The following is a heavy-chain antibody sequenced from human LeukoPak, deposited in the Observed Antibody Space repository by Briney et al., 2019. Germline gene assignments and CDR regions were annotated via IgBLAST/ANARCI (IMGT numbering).Heavy chain of an antibody. CDR1: GGSISSGSYY. J-gene: IGHJ4*02. Sequence: TLSLTCTVSGGSISSGSYYWSWIRQPAGNGLEWIGRIYTSGSTNYNPSLKGRVTISVDTSKNQFSLKLSSVTAADTAVYYCARVDLRYCSGGSCPFDYWGQGTLVTVSS. V-gene: IGHV4-61*02. CDR3: ARVDLRYCSGGSCPFDY. D-gene: IGHD2-15*01. CDR2: IYTSGST.